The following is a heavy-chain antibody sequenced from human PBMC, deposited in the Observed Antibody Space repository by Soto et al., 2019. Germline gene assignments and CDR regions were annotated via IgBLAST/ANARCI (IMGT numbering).Heavy chain of an antibody. V-gene: IGHV4-39*01. Sequence: TLSLTCTVSGGSISSSSYYWGWIRQPPGKGLEWIGSIYYSGSTYYNPSLKSRVTISVDTSKNQFSLKLSSVTAADTAVYYCARLGLMVRGVPNYYYYMDVWGKGTTVTVSS. D-gene: IGHD3-10*01. CDR3: ARLGLMVRGVPNYYYYMDV. J-gene: IGHJ6*03. CDR1: GGSISSSSYY. CDR2: IYYSGST.